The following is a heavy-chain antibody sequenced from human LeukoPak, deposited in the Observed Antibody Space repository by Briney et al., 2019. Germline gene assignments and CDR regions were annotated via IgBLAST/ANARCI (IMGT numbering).Heavy chain of an antibody. J-gene: IGHJ4*02. CDR2: IYPGDSDT. CDR3: ARIYDFWSGYPQYYFDY. CDR1: GYSFTSYW. Sequence: GESLKISCKGSGYSFTSYWIGWVRQMPGKGLEWMGIIYPGDSDTRHSPSFQGQVTISADKSISTAYLQWSSLKASDTAMYYCARIYDFWSGYPQYYFDYWGQGTLVTVSS. V-gene: IGHV5-51*01. D-gene: IGHD3-3*01.